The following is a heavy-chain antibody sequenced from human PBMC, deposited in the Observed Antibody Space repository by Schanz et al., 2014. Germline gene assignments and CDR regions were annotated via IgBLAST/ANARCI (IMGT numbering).Heavy chain of an antibody. J-gene: IGHJ4*02. CDR3: AREATPYGSGSYSFDY. CDR2: ISVYNSNT. CDR1: GDTLSSYV. D-gene: IGHD3-10*01. V-gene: IGHV1-18*01. Sequence: QVQLVQSGAEVKKPGSSVTVSCKASGDTLSSYVISWVRLAPGQGPEWMGWISVYNSNTRYLERLQDRLTLTTDTSTNTAYMELRSLRLDDTATYYCAREATPYGSGSYSFDYWGQGTLVTVSS.